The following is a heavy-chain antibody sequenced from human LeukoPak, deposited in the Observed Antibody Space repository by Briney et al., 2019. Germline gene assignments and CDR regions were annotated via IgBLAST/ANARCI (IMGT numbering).Heavy chain of an antibody. CDR3: ARSKGFGEFFDAFDI. Sequence: QPGRSLRLSCAASGFTFSRYVITWVRQAPGKGPEWVAVVSSEGSNKYYGDSVKGRFIIPRDNSMNTLYLQMNSLRAEDTAVYYCARSKGFGEFFDAFDIWGQGTLVTVSS. J-gene: IGHJ3*02. V-gene: IGHV3-30*03. D-gene: IGHD3-10*01. CDR1: GFTFSRYV. CDR2: VSSEGSNK.